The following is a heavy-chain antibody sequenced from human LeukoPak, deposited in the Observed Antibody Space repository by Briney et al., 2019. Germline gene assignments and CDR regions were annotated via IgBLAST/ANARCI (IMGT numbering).Heavy chain of an antibody. CDR3: AKSMYSGNVKRGLIDY. CDR1: GFTFSSYA. Sequence: PGRSLRLSCAASGFTFSSYAMHWVRQAPGKGLEWVAVISYDGSNKYYADSVKGRFTISRDSSRNTLYLQMNSLRAEDTAIYYCAKSMYSGNVKRGLIDYWGQGTLVTVSS. J-gene: IGHJ4*02. V-gene: IGHV3-30-3*02. D-gene: IGHD1-26*01. CDR2: ISYDGSNK.